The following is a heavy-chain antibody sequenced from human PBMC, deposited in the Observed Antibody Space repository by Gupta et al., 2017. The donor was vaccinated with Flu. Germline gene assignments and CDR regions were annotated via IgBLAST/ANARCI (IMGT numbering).Heavy chain of an antibody. V-gene: IGHV4-38-2*01. CDR3: ARLTTITMYVDS. J-gene: IGHJ4*02. Sequence: SVDFYWGWLRQTPGKGLDWIGTVSHGGNTYYNPSLTSRVTISVDTSRDQFSLKVKSVTAADTAVYYCARLTTITMYVDSWGQGTLVTVSS. CDR2: VSHGGNT. CDR1: SVDFY. D-gene: IGHD4-4*01.